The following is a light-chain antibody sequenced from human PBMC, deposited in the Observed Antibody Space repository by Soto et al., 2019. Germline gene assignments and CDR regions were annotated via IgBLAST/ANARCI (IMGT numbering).Light chain of an antibody. CDR2: GAS. J-gene: IGKJ4*01. V-gene: IGKV3D-15*01. Sequence: EIVMTQSPATLSVSPWESATLSCRASQSENSYLAWYQQKPGQAPRLLIYGASTRATGIPARFSGSGSGTEFTLTISSLQSEDFAVYYCQQYGNWPLTFGGGTKVEIK. CDR3: QQYGNWPLT. CDR1: QSENSY.